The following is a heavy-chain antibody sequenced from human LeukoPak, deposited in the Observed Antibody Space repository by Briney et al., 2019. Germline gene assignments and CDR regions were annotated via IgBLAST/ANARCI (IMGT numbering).Heavy chain of an antibody. CDR2: IYHSGST. CDR1: GDSISSYY. D-gene: IGHD6-13*01. CDR3: ATGYSSTWYYFDY. Sequence: SETLSLTCTVSGDSISSYYWSWIRQPPGKGLEWIGYIYHSGSTNYNPSLKSRVTISADTSKDQFSLKLASVTAADTAVYYCATGYSSTWYYFDYWGRGTLVTVSS. J-gene: IGHJ4*02. V-gene: IGHV4-59*01.